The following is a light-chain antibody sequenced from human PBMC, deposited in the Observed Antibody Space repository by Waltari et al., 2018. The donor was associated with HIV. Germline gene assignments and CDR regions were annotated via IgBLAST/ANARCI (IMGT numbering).Light chain of an antibody. CDR3: SSYTSSSTKV. Sequence: QSALTQPASVSGSPGQSLTISCTGTSSDIDGYKYVSWYQQHPGKAPKRMIYEVSNRPSGLSNRFCGSKSGNTASLTISGLQAEDEADYYCSSYTSSSTKVVGGGTKLPGL. CDR2: EVS. J-gene: IGLJ2*01. CDR1: SSDIDGYKY. V-gene: IGLV2-14*01.